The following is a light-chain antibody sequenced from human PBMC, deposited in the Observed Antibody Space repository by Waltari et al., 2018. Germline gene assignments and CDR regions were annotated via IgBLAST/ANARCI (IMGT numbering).Light chain of an antibody. Sequence: DIVLTQSPDSLAVSLGERATINCRSSQSVFDKSRDRNYLAWYQQKPGQSPKLLIYLASTRQSGVPDRFSGSGSWTDFTLTINSLQAEDVAVYYCQHYFTTSSCGPGTKVEIK. CDR1: QSVFDKSRDRNY. CDR3: QHYFTTSS. CDR2: LAS. J-gene: IGKJ3*01. V-gene: IGKV4-1*01.